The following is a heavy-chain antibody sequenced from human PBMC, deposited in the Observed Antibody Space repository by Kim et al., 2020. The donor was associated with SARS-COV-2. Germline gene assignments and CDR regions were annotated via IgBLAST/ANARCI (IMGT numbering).Heavy chain of an antibody. D-gene: IGHD2-2*01. CDR3: ARETVVVPASGDYYYGMDV. J-gene: IGHJ6*02. CDR2: INPNSGVT. V-gene: IGHV1-2*04. Sequence: ASVKVSCKASGYTFTGYYMHWVRQAPGQGLEWMGWINPNSGVTNYAQKFQGWVTMTRDTSISTAYMELSRLRSDDPAVYYCARETVVVPASGDYYYGMDVWGQGTTVTVSS. CDR1: GYTFTGYY.